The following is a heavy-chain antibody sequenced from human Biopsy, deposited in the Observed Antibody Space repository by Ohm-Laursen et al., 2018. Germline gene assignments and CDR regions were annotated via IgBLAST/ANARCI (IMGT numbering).Heavy chain of an antibody. CDR2: ISNSGNT. J-gene: IGHJ4*02. D-gene: IGHD2-15*01. CDR3: ARRGSGGRSFDY. V-gene: IGHV4-59*08. CDR1: GDSINSSY. Sequence: GTLSLTWTVSGDSINSSYWSWIRQAPGKGLEWIGFISNSGNTNYNPSLKSRVTISADTSKNQFSLKLGSVTVADAAIFYCARRGSGGRSFDYWGQGSLVTVSS.